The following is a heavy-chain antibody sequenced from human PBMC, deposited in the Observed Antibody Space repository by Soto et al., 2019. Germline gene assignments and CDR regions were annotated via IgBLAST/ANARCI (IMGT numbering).Heavy chain of an antibody. D-gene: IGHD2-15*01. CDR1: GGSISSGDYY. J-gene: IGHJ4*02. Sequence: QVQLQESGPGLVKPSQTPSLTCSVSGGSISSGDYYWSWVRQHPVKGLEWIGYIFYRGSTYYNPSLMSRVTISVDTSKDQFSLKLSSVTAADTAVYYCARGGSGDIVVVAAIDYWGQGTLVTVSS. CDR3: ARGGSGDIVVVAAIDY. V-gene: IGHV4-31*03. CDR2: IFYRGST.